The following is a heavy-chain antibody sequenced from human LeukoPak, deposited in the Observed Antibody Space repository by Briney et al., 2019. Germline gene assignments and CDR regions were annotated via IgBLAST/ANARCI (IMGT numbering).Heavy chain of an antibody. D-gene: IGHD2-15*01. J-gene: IGHJ4*02. Sequence: GGSLRLSCAASGFTFSSYWMHWVRQAPGKGLVWVSRINTDGGGTTYADSVKGRFTISRDNAKNTLYLQMDSLRAEDTAVYHCARALVAPYYFDYWGRGALVTVSS. CDR1: GFTFSSYW. V-gene: IGHV3-74*01. CDR2: INTDGGGT. CDR3: ARALVAPYYFDY.